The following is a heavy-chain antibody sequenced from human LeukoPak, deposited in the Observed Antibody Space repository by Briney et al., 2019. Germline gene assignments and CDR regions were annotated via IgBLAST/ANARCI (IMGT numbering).Heavy chain of an antibody. CDR3: AKSYTGIAVAGTGRYYYGMDV. D-gene: IGHD6-19*01. CDR2: IYYSGST. J-gene: IGHJ6*02. Sequence: SETLSLTCTVSGGSINSGGYYWIWIRQHPGKGLEWIGYIYYSGSTYYNPSLKSRVTISIDTSKNQFSLKLSSVTAADTAVYYCAKSYTGIAVAGTGRYYYGMDVWGQGTTVTVSS. CDR1: GGSINSGGYY. V-gene: IGHV4-31*03.